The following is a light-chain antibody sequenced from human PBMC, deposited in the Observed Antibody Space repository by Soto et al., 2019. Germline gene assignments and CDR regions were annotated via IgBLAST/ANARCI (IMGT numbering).Light chain of an antibody. V-gene: IGKV3-15*01. CDR3: QQYNNWPPSWT. CDR2: DAS. Sequence: EIVMTQSPATLSVSPGERATLSCRASQSISSNLAWYQQKPGQSPRLLIYDASTSATGIPARFSGSGYGTSFTLTISSLHSEDFAVYYCQQYNNWPPSWTFGQGTKVEIK. J-gene: IGKJ1*01. CDR1: QSISSN.